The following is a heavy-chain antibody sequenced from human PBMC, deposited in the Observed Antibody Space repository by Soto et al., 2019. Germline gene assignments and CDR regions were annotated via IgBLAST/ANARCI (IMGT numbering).Heavy chain of an antibody. V-gene: IGHV4-59*12. CDR1: GGSISSYY. J-gene: IGHJ5*02. CDR3: ARGRTHNRYSSGPSYLFAWFDP. Sequence: SETLSLTCTVSGGSISSYYWSWIRQPPGKGLEWIGYIYYSGSTNYNPSLKSRVTISVDTSKNHFSLKLSSVTAADTAVYYCARGRTHNRYSSGPSYLFAWFDPWGQGTLVTVSS. D-gene: IGHD6-19*01. CDR2: IYYSGST.